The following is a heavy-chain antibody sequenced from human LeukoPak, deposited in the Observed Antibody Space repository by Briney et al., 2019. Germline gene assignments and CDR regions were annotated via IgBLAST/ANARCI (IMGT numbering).Heavy chain of an antibody. CDR2: ISSSSSYI. D-gene: IGHD2-15*01. J-gene: IGHJ4*02. CDR1: GFTFSSYW. Sequence: PGGSLRLSCAASGFTFSSYWMSWVRQAPGKGLEWVSSISSSSSYIYYADSVKGRFTISRDNARNSLYLQMNSLRAEDTAVYYCARVNPDGGPRDYWGQGTLVTVSS. CDR3: ARVNPDGGPRDY. V-gene: IGHV3-21*01.